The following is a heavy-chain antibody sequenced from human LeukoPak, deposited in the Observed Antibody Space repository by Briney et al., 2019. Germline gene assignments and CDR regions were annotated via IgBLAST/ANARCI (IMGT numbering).Heavy chain of an antibody. Sequence: GGSLRLSRAASVFTLCIYWMHCGCQAPGEGLWWVSRINSDGSSTSYADSVNGRLTISRDNAKNTLYLQMNSLTAEDTAVYYCARTGYSSGWYEWYFDLWGRGTLVTVSS. D-gene: IGHD6-19*01. CDR2: INSDGSST. J-gene: IGHJ2*01. CDR1: VFTLCIYW. V-gene: IGHV3-74*01. CDR3: ARTGYSSGWYEWYFDL.